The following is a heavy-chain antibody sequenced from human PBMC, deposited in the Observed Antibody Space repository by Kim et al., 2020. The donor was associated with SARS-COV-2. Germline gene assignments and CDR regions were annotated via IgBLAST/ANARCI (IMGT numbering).Heavy chain of an antibody. D-gene: IGHD3-9*01. V-gene: IGHV3-48*03. CDR2: ICSGGSNM. CDR1: GFTFISYE. J-gene: IGHJ4*02. Sequence: GGSLRLSCVASGFTFISYEMNWVRQAPGKGLEWVSYICSGGSNMYYVDSVKGRFTISRDNAKNSLYLQMNSLRAEDTAVYYCARDRSGRLAAPHFDSWGQGTLVTVSS. CDR3: ARDRSGRLAAPHFDS.